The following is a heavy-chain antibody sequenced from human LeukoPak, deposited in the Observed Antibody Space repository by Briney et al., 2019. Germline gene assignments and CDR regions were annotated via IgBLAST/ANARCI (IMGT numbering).Heavy chain of an antibody. CDR3: AKARGSSWYGGDRGYFDY. CDR1: GFTFSSYA. D-gene: IGHD6-13*01. CDR2: ISYDGSNK. Sequence: PGGSLRLSCAASGFTFSSYAMHWVRQAPGKGLEWVAVISYDGSNKSYADFVKGRFTISRDNSKNTLYLQMNSLRAEDTAFYYCAKARGSSWYGGDRGYFDYWGQGTLVTVSS. V-gene: IGHV3-30-3*01. J-gene: IGHJ4*02.